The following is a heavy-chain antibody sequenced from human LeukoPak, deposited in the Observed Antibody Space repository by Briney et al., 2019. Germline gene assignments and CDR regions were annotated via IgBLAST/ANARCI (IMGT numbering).Heavy chain of an antibody. J-gene: IGHJ4*02. CDR3: ARASGGNRPYDY. CDR1: GYTFTGYY. D-gene: IGHD2-15*01. V-gene: IGHV1-2*02. Sequence: ASVKVSCKASGYTFTGYYMHWVRQAPGQGLEWMGWINPNSGGTNYAQKFQGRVTMTRDTSISTAYMELSRLRSDDTAVYYCARASGGNRPYDYWGQGTLVTGSS. CDR2: INPNSGGT.